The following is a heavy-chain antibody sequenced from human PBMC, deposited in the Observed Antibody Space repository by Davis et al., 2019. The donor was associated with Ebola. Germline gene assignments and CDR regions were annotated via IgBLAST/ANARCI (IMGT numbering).Heavy chain of an antibody. Sequence: GGSLRLSCAASGFTFSSYGMHWVRQAPGKGLEWVAVIWYDGSNKYYADSVKGRFTISRDNSKNTLYLQMNSLRAEDTAVYYCASMVRGVTHQVYWGQGTLVTVSS. D-gene: IGHD3-10*01. CDR2: IWYDGSNK. CDR1: GFTFSSYG. J-gene: IGHJ4*02. V-gene: IGHV3-33*01. CDR3: ASMVRGVTHQVY.